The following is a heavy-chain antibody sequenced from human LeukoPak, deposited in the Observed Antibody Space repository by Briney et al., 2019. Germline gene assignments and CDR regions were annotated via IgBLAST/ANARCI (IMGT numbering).Heavy chain of an antibody. V-gene: IGHV1-69*05. Sequence: GASVKVSCKASGGTFSSYAISWVRQAPGQGLEWMGGIIPIFGTANYAQKFQGRVTITTDESTSTAYMELRSLRPEDTAVYYCARVVVVAAVRDNWFDPWGQGTLVTVSS. J-gene: IGHJ5*02. CDR1: GGTFSSYA. D-gene: IGHD2-15*01. CDR3: ARVVVVAAVRDNWFDP. CDR2: IIPIFGTA.